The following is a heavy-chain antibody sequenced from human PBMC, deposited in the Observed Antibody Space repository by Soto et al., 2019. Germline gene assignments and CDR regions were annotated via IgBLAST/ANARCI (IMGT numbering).Heavy chain of an antibody. V-gene: IGHV3-30-3*01. CDR1: GFTFSSNA. CDR2: ISDDGDNK. CDR3: AXXXXXXXXXXXDXDS. Sequence: QVQLVESGGGVVQPGRSLRLSCAASGFTFSSNAMHWVRQAPGKGLEWVAVISDDGDNKYYADSVKGRFTISRDNSRNSLYLQMNSLRAEDTAVYXCAXXXXXXXXXXXDXDSRGQGTLVTVSS. J-gene: IGHJ4*02. D-gene: IGHD3-9*01.